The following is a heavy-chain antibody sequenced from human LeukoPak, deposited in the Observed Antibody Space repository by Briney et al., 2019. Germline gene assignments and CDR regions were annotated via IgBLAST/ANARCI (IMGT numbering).Heavy chain of an antibody. Sequence: GAPVKVSCKASGYTFTGYYMHWVRQAPGQGLEWMGWINPNSGGTNYAQKFQGRVTMTRDTSISTAYMELSRLGSDDTAVYYCASGYCGGDCYLDYWGQGTLVTVSS. CDR1: GYTFTGYY. J-gene: IGHJ4*02. V-gene: IGHV1-2*02. CDR2: INPNSGGT. CDR3: ASGYCGGDCYLDY. D-gene: IGHD2-21*02.